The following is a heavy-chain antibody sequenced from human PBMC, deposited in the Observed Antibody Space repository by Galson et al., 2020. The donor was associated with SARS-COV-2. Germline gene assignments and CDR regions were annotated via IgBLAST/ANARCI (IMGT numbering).Heavy chain of an antibody. V-gene: IGHV4-4*07. CDR2: IYTSGII. CDR3: ARDRKYYDISTRRDYYFYMDV. D-gene: IGHD3-9*01. Sequence: SETLSLTCTVSGASISTYNWSWLRQSAERGLEFIGRIYTSGIIKYNPSLESRVTMSVDTSKNQFSLKVNSVTAADTAVYFCARDRKYYDISTRRDYYFYMDVWGTGTTVTISS. J-gene: IGHJ6*03. CDR1: GASISTYN.